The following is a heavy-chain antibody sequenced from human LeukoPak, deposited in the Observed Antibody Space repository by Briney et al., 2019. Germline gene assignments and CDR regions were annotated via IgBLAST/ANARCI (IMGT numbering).Heavy chain of an antibody. Sequence: GASVKVSCKASGGTFSDYSISWVRQAPGQGLEWMGRIIPILNVPNYAQKFEGRVTITADKSTSTAYMELSSLKSEDTAVYFCARDRPRARYFDYWGQGTRVTVSS. D-gene: IGHD2-15*01. J-gene: IGHJ4*02. CDR3: ARDRPRARYFDY. V-gene: IGHV1-69*04. CDR2: IIPILNVP. CDR1: GGTFSDYS.